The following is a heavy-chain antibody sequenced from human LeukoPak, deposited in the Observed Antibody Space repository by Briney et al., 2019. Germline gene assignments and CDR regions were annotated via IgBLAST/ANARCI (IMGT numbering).Heavy chain of an antibody. V-gene: IGHV3-30-3*01. CDR3: ARDGNIVGAAVYFDY. CDR2: ISYDGSNK. J-gene: IGHJ4*02. Sequence: PGRSLRLSCAASGFTFSSYAMHWVRQAPGKGLEWVAVISYDGSNKYYTDSVKGRFTVSRDTSKNTLHLQMYSLRAEDTAVYYCARDGNIVGAAVYFDYWGQGTLVTVSS. D-gene: IGHD1-26*01. CDR1: GFTFSSYA.